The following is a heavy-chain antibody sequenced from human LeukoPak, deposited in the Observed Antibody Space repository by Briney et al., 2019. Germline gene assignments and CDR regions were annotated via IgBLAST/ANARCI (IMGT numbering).Heavy chain of an antibody. CDR1: GYTFTGYY. J-gene: IGHJ4*02. V-gene: IGHV1-2*02. CDR3: ARGPRITIFGVVIPRFDY. D-gene: IGHD3-3*01. CDR2: INPNTGAT. Sequence: DSVKVSCKPSGYTFTGYYLHWLRQAPGQGREWMGWINPNTGATIYTEQFQGRVTMTRDTSIDTAYMEMRSLRSDDTAVYYCARGPRITIFGVVIPRFDYWGQGTLVTVSS.